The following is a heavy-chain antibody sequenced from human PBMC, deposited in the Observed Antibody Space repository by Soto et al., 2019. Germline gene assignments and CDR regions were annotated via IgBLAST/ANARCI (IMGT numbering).Heavy chain of an antibody. J-gene: IGHJ4*02. CDR3: ARYHCTSGTCNYFDQ. D-gene: IGHD2-8*01. CDR2: IFYTWVT. Sequence: PSETLSLTCSVSGGSISGYYWSWIRQTPGKGLEWIGSIFYTWVTTYNPSLESRVSFSVATSNNHFSLNLKSVTAADTAVYYCARYHCTSGTCNYFDQWGQGTLVTVSS. CDR1: GGSISGYY. V-gene: IGHV4-59*01.